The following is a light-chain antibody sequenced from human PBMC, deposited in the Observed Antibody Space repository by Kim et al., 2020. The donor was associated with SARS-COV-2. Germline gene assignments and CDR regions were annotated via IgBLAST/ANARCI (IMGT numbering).Light chain of an antibody. J-gene: IGLJ3*02. CDR1: SSDVGGYNY. V-gene: IGLV2-14*04. CDR3: SSYTSISAWV. CDR2: DVS. Sequence: GQSITISCTGSSSDVGGYNYVSWYQQHPGKAPKLMIYDVSKRPSGISNRFSGSKSGNTASLTISGLQAEDEADYYCSSYTSISAWVFGGGTQLTVL.